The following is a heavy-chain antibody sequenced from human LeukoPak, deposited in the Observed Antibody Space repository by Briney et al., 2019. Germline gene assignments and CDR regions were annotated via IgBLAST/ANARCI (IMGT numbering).Heavy chain of an antibody. CDR3: ARAKTLTTSFGWFDP. D-gene: IGHD4-11*01. J-gene: IGHJ5*02. CDR2: IYSGGST. CDR1: GFTVSGNY. Sequence: GGSLRLSCAASGFTVSGNYMSWVRQAPGKGLEGVSVIYSGGSTYYADSVKGRFTISRDNSKNTLYLQMNSLRAEDTAVYYCARAKTLTTSFGWFDPWGQGTLVTVSS. V-gene: IGHV3-53*01.